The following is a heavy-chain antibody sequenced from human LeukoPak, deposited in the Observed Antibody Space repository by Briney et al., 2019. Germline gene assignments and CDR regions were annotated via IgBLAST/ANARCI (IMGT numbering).Heavy chain of an antibody. CDR1: GGSISSYY. J-gene: IGHJ6*03. CDR2: IYYSGST. Sequence: SETLSLTCTVSGGSISSYYWSWIRQPPGKGLEWIGYIYYSGSTNYNPSLKSRVTISVDTSKNQFSLKLSSVTAADTAVYYCARRGSYYYYYMDVWGKGTTVTVSS. V-gene: IGHV4-59*08. CDR3: ARRGSYYYYYMDV.